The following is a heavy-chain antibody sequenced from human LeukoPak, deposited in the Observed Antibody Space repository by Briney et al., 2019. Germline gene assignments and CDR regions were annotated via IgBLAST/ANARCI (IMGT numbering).Heavy chain of an antibody. V-gene: IGHV3-7*03. CDR3: ARGLRCSGGSCYLNQYYFDY. D-gene: IGHD2-15*01. Sequence: GGSLRLSCAASGFIFSTFWMSWVRQAPGKGLEWVASIKQDGSEKYYVDSVKGRFTISRDNAENSLYLQMNSLRAEDTAVYYCARGLRCSGGSCYLNQYYFDYWGQGTLVTVSS. CDR1: GFIFSTFW. CDR2: IKQDGSEK. J-gene: IGHJ4*02.